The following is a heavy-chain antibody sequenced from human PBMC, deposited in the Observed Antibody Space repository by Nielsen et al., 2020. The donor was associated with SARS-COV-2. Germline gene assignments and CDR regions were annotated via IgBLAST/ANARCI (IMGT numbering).Heavy chain of an antibody. CDR1: GFSFSSYA. D-gene: IGHD3-9*01. V-gene: IGHV3-23*01. Sequence: GESLKISCVTSGFSFSSYAMSWVRQAPGKGLEWVSGISASGVSTFYPESVRGRFTISRDNSKNTLYLQMNSLRAEDTAVYYCAKESDVLTATAYNWFDPWGQGTLVTVSS. CDR3: AKESDVLTATAYNWFDP. J-gene: IGHJ5*02. CDR2: ISASGVST.